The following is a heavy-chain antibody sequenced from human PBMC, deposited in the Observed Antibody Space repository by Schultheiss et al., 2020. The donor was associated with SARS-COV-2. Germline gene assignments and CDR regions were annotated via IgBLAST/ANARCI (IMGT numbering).Heavy chain of an antibody. CDR2: ISSSSSYI. CDR3: ARSKGMFWSGYYNDAFDI. CDR1: GFTFSSYW. V-gene: IGHV3-21*04. D-gene: IGHD3-3*01. J-gene: IGHJ3*02. Sequence: GGSLRLSCAASGFTFSSYWMHWVRQAPGKGLVWVSSISSSSSYIYYADSVKGRFTISRDNAKNSLYLQMNSLRAEDTAVYYCARSKGMFWSGYYNDAFDIWGQGTMVTVSS.